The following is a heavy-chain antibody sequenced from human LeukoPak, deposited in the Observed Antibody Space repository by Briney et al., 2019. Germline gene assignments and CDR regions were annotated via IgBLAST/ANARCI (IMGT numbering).Heavy chain of an antibody. V-gene: IGHV3-11*05. Sequence: GGCLRLSCAAPGFTFSDSYMSWVRQAPGKGLEWVSYISSSSSSTNYADSVKGRFTISRDNAKNLLYLQMNSLGAEDTAVYYCARVGYNSSSWEYYYYYGMDVWGQGTTVTVSS. D-gene: IGHD6-13*01. J-gene: IGHJ6*02. CDR2: ISSSSSST. CDR3: ARVGYNSSSWEYYYYYGMDV. CDR1: GFTFSDSY.